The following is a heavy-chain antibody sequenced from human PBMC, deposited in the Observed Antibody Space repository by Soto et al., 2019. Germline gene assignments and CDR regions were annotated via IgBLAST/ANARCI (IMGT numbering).Heavy chain of an antibody. Sequence: SETLSLTCAVYGGSFSGYYWSWIRQPPGKGLEWIGEINHSGSTNYNPSLKSRVTISVDTSKNQFSLKLSSVTAADTAVYYCARGREVWYSSSSRPRNWFDPWGQGTLVTVSS. V-gene: IGHV4-34*01. J-gene: IGHJ5*02. CDR1: GGSFSGYY. CDR3: ARGREVWYSSSSRPRNWFDP. CDR2: INHSGST. D-gene: IGHD6-6*01.